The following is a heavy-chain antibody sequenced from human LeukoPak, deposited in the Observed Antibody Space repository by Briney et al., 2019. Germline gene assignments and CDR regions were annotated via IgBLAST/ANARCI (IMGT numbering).Heavy chain of an antibody. D-gene: IGHD4-17*01. CDR1: GGSFSGYY. Sequence: SETLSLTCAVYGGSFSGYYWSWIRQPPGKGLEWIGEINHSGSTNYNPSLKSRVTISVDTSKNQFSLKLSSVTAADTAVYYCAHGDYEYFHHWGQGTLVTVSS. V-gene: IGHV4-34*01. CDR2: INHSGST. J-gene: IGHJ1*01. CDR3: AHGDYEYFHH.